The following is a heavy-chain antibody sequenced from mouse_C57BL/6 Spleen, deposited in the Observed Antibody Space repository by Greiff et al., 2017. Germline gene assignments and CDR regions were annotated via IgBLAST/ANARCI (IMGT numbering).Heavy chain of an antibody. J-gene: IGHJ2*01. D-gene: IGHD1-1*01. CDR1: GYTFSSYW. CDR2: IHPNSGST. CDR3: ARRGSGAQFDY. Sequence: VQLQQPGAELVKPGASVKLSCKASGYTFSSYWMHWVKQRPGQGLEWIGMIHPNSGSTNNNEKFKSKATLTVDKSSSTAYMQRSSLTSEDAAVYYSARRGSGAQFDYWGQGTILTVS. V-gene: IGHV1-64*01.